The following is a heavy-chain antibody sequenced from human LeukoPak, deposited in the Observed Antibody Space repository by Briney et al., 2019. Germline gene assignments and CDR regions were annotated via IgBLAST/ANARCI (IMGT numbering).Heavy chain of an antibody. CDR1: GGSISSGGYS. CDR3: ARGDSYGYFDY. Sequence: SETLSLTCAVSGGSISSGGYSWSWIRQPPGKGLEWIGYIYYSGSTYYNPSLKSRVTISVDTSKNQFSLKLSSVTAADMAVYYCARGDSYGYFDYWGQGTLVTVSS. CDR2: IYYSGST. V-gene: IGHV4-30-4*07. J-gene: IGHJ4*02. D-gene: IGHD3-16*01.